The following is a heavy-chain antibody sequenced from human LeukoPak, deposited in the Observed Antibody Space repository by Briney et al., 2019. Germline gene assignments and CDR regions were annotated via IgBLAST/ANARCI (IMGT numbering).Heavy chain of an antibody. D-gene: IGHD3-10*01. CDR2: ISYDGSNK. CDR3: ANYGSVSYFAY. Sequence: PGGSLRLSCAASGFTFSNYGMHWVRQAPGKGLEWVALISYDGSNKYYADSVKGRFTISRDNSKNTQYLQMISLRAEDTAVYYCANYGSVSYFAYWGQGTLVTVSS. CDR1: GFTFSNYG. J-gene: IGHJ4*02. V-gene: IGHV3-30*18.